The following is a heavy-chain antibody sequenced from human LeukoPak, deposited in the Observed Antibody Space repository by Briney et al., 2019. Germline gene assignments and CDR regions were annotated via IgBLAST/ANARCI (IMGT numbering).Heavy chain of an antibody. CDR1: GFTLSSYW. Sequence: PGGSLGLSCAASGFTLSSYWMSWVRQAPGKGLEWVANIKQDGSEKYYVDFVKGRFTISRDNAKNSLYLQMNSLRAEDTAVYYCARDVMITFGGVIVMYYFDYWGQGTLVTVSS. CDR2: IKQDGSEK. CDR3: ARDVMITFGGVIVMYYFDY. V-gene: IGHV3-7*01. J-gene: IGHJ4*02. D-gene: IGHD3-16*02.